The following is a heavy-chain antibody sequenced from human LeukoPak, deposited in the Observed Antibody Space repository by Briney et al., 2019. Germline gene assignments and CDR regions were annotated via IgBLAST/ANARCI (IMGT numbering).Heavy chain of an antibody. CDR2: ISGSGGST. CDR1: GFTFSSYA. J-gene: IGHJ3*02. CDR3: AKSVMITFGGVIGAFDI. V-gene: IGHV3-23*01. Sequence: GGSLRLSCAASGFTFSSYAMGWVRQAPGKGLEWVSAISGSGGSTYYADSVKGRFTISRDNSKNTLCLQMNSLRAEDTAVYYCAKSVMITFGGVIGAFDIWGQGTMVTVSS. D-gene: IGHD3-16*02.